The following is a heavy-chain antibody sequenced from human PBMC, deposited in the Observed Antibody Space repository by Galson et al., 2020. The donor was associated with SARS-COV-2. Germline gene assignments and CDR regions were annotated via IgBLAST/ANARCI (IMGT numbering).Heavy chain of an antibody. J-gene: IGHJ3*02. CDR3: ARASGPPSTVDDAFDI. CDR1: GFTFSSYW. CDR2: IKQDGSEK. Sequence: GGSLRLSCAASGFTFSSYWMSWVRQAPGKGLEWVANIKQDGSEKYYVDSVKGRFTISRDNAKNSLYLQMNSLRAEDTAVYYCARASGPPSTVDDAFDIWGQGTMVTVSS. D-gene: IGHD4-17*01. V-gene: IGHV3-7*04.